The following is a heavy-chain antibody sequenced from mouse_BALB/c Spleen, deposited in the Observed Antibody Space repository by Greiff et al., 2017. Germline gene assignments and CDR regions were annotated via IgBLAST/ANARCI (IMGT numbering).Heavy chain of an antibody. V-gene: IGHV1S22*01. J-gene: IGHJ4*01. CDR2: IYPGSGST. CDR3: TRRRGYEGYAMDY. D-gene: IGHD2-14*01. Sequence: LQQPGSELVRPGAPVKLSCKASGYTFTSYWMHWVQQRPGQGLEWIGNIYPGSGSTNYDEKFKSKATLTVDTSSSTAYRQLSSLTSEDSAVYSCTRRRGYEGYAMDYWGQGTSVTVSS. CDR1: GYTFTSYW.